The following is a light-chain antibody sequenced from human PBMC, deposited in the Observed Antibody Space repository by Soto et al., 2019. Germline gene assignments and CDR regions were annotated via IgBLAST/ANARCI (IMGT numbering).Light chain of an antibody. CDR3: QQYNSYS. CDR2: HAS. J-gene: IGKJ1*01. CDR1: QSISSW. V-gene: IGKV1-5*01. Sequence: DIQMTQSPSSVSASVGDRFTVTCRASQSISSWLAWYQQKPGTAPKVLIYHASNLQSGVPSRFSGSGSGTEFTLTISSLQPDDFATYYCQQYNSYSFGQGTKVDIK.